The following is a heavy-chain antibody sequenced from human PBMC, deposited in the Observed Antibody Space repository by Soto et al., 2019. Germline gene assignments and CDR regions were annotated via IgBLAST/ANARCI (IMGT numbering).Heavy chain of an antibody. J-gene: IGHJ3*02. V-gene: IGHV3-33*01. CDR1: GFTFSSYG. Sequence: GGSLRLSCAASGFTFSSYGMHWVRQAPGKGLEWVAVIWYDGSNKYYADSVKGRFTISRDNSKNTLYLQMNSLRAEDTAVYYCASGGDFFAFDIWGQGTMVTVSS. CDR3: ASGGDFFAFDI. D-gene: IGHD2-21*02. CDR2: IWYDGSNK.